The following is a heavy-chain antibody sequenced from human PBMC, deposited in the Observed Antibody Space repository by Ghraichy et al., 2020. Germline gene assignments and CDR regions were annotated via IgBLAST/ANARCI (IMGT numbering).Heavy chain of an antibody. Sequence: GGSLRLSCAASGFTFDDYAMHWVRQGPEKGLEWVSLITWDGGSTFYADSVKGRFTISRDNSKNSLYLQMNSLRTEDTALYYCAKEREKRLTGWGLGTLVTVSS. CDR2: ITWDGGST. D-gene: IGHD2-8*02. CDR1: GFTFDDYA. J-gene: IGHJ4*02. V-gene: IGHV3-43*01. CDR3: AKEREKRLTG.